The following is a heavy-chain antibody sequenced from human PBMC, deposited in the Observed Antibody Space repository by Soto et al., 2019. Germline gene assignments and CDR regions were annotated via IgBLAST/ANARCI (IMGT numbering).Heavy chain of an antibody. Sequence: PSETLSLTCTVSGGSISSYYWSWIRHPPGKGLEWIGYIYYSGSTNYNPSLKSRVTISVDTSKNQFSLKVNSVTAADTAIYYCAHILSRSQFTYWGQGTPVTVSS. J-gene: IGHJ4*02. CDR3: AHILSRSQFTY. D-gene: IGHD3-9*01. CDR1: GGSISSYY. V-gene: IGHV4-59*01. CDR2: IYYSGST.